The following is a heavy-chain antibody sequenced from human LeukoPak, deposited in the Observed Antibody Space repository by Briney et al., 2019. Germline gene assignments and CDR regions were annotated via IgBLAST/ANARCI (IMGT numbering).Heavy chain of an antibody. CDR2: ITTYNGNT. J-gene: IGHJ4*02. Sequence: ASVKVSCKAPGYTFTRYTISWVRQAPGQGLEWMGWITTYNGNTNSAQKLQGRVTMTTVTSTSTAYMDRRGLRSDDTAVYYCARGYDYGDYVGDFDYWGQGTLVTVSS. D-gene: IGHD4-17*01. CDR3: ARGYDYGDYVGDFDY. V-gene: IGHV1-18*01. CDR1: GYTFTRYT.